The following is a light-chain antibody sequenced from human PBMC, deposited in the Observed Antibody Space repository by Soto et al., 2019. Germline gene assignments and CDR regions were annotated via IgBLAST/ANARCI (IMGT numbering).Light chain of an antibody. J-gene: IGKJ4*01. CDR1: QSISTW. Sequence: DIQMTQSPSTVSASVGDRVTITCRASQSISTWLAWYQQKPGKAPNLLIYDASSLESGVPSRFSGSGSGTEFTLTITSLQPDDFATYYCQQYNSYSPLTFGGGTK. CDR2: DAS. CDR3: QQYNSYSPLT. V-gene: IGKV1-5*01.